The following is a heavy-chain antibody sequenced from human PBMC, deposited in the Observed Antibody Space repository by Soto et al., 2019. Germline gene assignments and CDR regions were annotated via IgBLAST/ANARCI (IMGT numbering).Heavy chain of an antibody. D-gene: IGHD4-4*01. CDR1: GGSVRSSRYY. J-gene: IGHJ6*03. CDR3: AGLDYSGLGSEYFYYMDV. CDR2: IYFSGKS. Sequence: QVQLQESGPGLVKPSETLSLTCTVSGGSVRSSRYYWGWIRQPPGKGLECIGTIYFSGKSYYNPSLKSRGTMSVDTSSNQFSLEVGSVAATDTSTYYCAGLDYSGLGSEYFYYMDVWGKGTTVTVSS. V-gene: IGHV4-39*01.